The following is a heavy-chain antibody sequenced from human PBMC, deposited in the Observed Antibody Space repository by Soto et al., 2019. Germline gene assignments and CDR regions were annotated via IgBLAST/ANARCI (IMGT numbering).Heavy chain of an antibody. CDR2: IIPILGIA. J-gene: IGHJ6*02. D-gene: IGHD5-12*01. Sequence: SVKVSCKDSGGTFSSYTISWVRQAPGQRLDWMGRIIPILGIANYAQKFQGRVTITADKSTSTAYMELSSLRSEDTAVYYCARGGYDWGGLYYYYYGMDVWGQGTTVTVSS. CDR1: GGTFSSYT. V-gene: IGHV1-69*02. CDR3: ARGGYDWGGLYYYYYGMDV.